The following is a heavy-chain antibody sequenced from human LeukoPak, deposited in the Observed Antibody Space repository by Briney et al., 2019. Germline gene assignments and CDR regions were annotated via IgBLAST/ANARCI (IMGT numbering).Heavy chain of an antibody. CDR3: ARGGYGLIYFQH. Sequence: SETLSLTCTVSGGSISSYYWSWIRQPPGKGLEWIGYIYYSGSTNYNPSLKSRVTISVDTSKNQFSLKLSPVTAADTAVYYCARGGYGLIYFQHWGQGTLVTVSS. CDR1: GGSISSYY. CDR2: IYYSGST. J-gene: IGHJ1*01. D-gene: IGHD6-25*01. V-gene: IGHV4-59*01.